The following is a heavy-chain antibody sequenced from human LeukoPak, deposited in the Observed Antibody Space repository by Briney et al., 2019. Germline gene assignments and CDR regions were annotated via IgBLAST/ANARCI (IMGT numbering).Heavy chain of an antibody. CDR2: INTNTGNP. D-gene: IGHD5-18*01. CDR3: ARGIQLWPIRWGNWFDP. CDR1: GYTFTSYA. Sequence: ASVKVSCKASGYTFTSYAMNWVRQAPGQGLEWMGWINTNTGNPTYAQGFTGRFVFSLDTSVSTAYLQISSLKAEDTAVYYCARGIQLWPIRWGNWFDPWGQGTLVTVSS. V-gene: IGHV7-4-1*02. J-gene: IGHJ5*02.